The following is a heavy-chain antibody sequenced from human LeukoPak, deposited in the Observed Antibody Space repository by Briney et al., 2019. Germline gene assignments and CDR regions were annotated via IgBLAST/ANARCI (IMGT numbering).Heavy chain of an antibody. D-gene: IGHD3/OR15-3a*01. CDR3: ARDRAALQDWVEFDP. J-gene: IGHJ5*02. V-gene: IGHV3-66*03. CDR2: IRDSGEA. CDR1: GLRVSDYY. Sequence: GGSLRLSCAVSGLRVSDYYMSWVRQAPGKGLEWVGLIRDSGEAFYADFVRGRFAISRDESENTLYLQMNSLRVEDTAVYFCARDRAALQDWVEFDPWGQGTPVIVSS.